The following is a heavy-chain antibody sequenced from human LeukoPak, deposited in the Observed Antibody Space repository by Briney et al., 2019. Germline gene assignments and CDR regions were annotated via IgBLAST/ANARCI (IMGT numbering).Heavy chain of an antibody. CDR3: ARADSSSWFN. CDR2: IYYSGST. J-gene: IGHJ4*02. D-gene: IGHD6-13*01. V-gene: IGHV4-59*01. CDR1: GGSISSYS. Sequence: PSETLSLTCSVSGGSISSYSWNWIRQPPGKGLEWIGYIYYSGSTNYNPSLKSRVTISVDTSKNQFSLKLNSVSAADTAVYYCARADSSSWFNWGRGTLVTVSS.